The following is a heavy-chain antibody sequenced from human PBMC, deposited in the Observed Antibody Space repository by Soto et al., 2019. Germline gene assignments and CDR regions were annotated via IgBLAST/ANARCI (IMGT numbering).Heavy chain of an antibody. V-gene: IGHV4-39*01. Sequence: TPSLTCPFSCCSINSSNFYWGFIRQPPGKGLEWIGSIYYSGSTYYNPSLKSRVTISVDTSKNQFSLSLSSVTAADTAVYFCARNGYDTSNHHFDPWSQGDLVT. D-gene: IGHD3-22*01. J-gene: IGHJ5*02. CDR1: CCSINSSNFY. CDR2: IYYSGST. CDR3: ARNGYDTSNHHFDP.